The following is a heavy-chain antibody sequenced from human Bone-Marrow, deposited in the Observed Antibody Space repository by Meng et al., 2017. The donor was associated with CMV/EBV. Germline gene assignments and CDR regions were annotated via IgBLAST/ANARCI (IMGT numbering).Heavy chain of an antibody. D-gene: IGHD2-2*01. CDR3: ATVGEYPYYFDY. V-gene: IGHV1-24*01. CDR2: FDPEDGET. Sequence: QVQLVQAGAGVKKPGASVKGSCKVSGYTLTELSMHWVRQAPGKGLEWMGGFDPEDGETIYAQKFQGRVTMTEDTSTDTAYMELSSLRSEDTAVYYCATVGEYPYYFDYWGQGTLVTVSS. CDR1: GYTLTELS. J-gene: IGHJ4*02.